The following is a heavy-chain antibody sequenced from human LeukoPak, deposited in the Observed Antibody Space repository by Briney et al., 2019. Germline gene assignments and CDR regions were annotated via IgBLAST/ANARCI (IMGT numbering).Heavy chain of an antibody. CDR3: ARRITIFGVVPSYYYYYMDV. V-gene: IGHV3-7*01. Sequence: GALRLSCAASGFTFSSYWMSWVRQAPGKGLEWVANIKQDGSEKYYVDSVKGRFTISRDNAKNSLYLQMNSLRAEDTAVYYCARRITIFGVVPSYYYYYMDVWGKGTTVTVSS. D-gene: IGHD3-3*01. J-gene: IGHJ6*03. CDR1: GFTFSSYW. CDR2: IKQDGSEK.